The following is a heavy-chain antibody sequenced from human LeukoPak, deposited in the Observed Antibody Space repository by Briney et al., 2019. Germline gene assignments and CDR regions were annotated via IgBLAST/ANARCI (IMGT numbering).Heavy chain of an antibody. D-gene: IGHD4-11*01. Sequence: SETLSLTCTVSGGSISSSSYYWGWIRQPPGKGLEWIGSIYYSGSTYHNPSLKSRVTISVDTSKNQFSLKLSSVTAADTAVYYCARIYSNYIGYYYYCMDVWGQGTTV. J-gene: IGHJ6*02. V-gene: IGHV4-39*01. CDR1: GGSISSSSYY. CDR3: ARIYSNYIGYYYYCMDV. CDR2: IYYSGST.